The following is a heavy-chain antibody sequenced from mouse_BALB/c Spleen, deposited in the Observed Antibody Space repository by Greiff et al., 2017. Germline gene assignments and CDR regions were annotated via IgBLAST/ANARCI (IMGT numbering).Heavy chain of an antibody. CDR1: GFSLTSYG. CDR2: IWAGGST. CDR3: ARGGTYYGNYGAWFAY. D-gene: IGHD2-10*01. Sequence: VNLVESGPGLVAPSQSLSITCTVSGFSLTSYGVHWVRQPPGKGLEWLGVIWAGGSTNYNSALMSRLSISKDNSKSQVFLKMNSLQTDDTAMYYCARGGTYYGNYGAWFAYWGQGTLVTVSA. V-gene: IGHV2-9*02. J-gene: IGHJ3*01.